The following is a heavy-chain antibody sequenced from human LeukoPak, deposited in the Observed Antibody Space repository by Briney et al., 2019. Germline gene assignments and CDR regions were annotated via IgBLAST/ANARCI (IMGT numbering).Heavy chain of an antibody. CDR1: GFTFSSYG. J-gene: IGHJ4*02. CDR2: IMQDGSQK. CDR3: AAWIQEWSLDY. D-gene: IGHD5-18*01. Sequence: GGSLRLSCAASGFTFSSYGMHWVRQAPGKGLEWVANIMQDGSQKYYGDSVKGRFTISRDNAKNAVHLQMNSLRVDDTAMYYCAAWIQEWSLDYWGQGALVTFSS. V-gene: IGHV3-7*01.